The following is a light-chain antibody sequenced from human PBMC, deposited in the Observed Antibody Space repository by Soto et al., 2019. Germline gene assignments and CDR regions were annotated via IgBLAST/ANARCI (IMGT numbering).Light chain of an antibody. CDR3: QPRARWPPLT. CDR2: DAS. J-gene: IGKJ4*01. CDR1: QNINNF. Sequence: PGERATLSCRASQNINNFLAWYQQRPGQAPRLLIYDASIRATGVPARFSGGGSDTDFTLTISSLEPEDSALYYCQPRARWPPLTFGGGSKV. V-gene: IGKV3-11*01.